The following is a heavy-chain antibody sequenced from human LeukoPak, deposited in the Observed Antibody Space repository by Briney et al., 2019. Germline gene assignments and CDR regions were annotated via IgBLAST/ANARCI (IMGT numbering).Heavy chain of an antibody. V-gene: IGHV4-61*02. CDR1: GGSISSGSYY. J-gene: IGHJ6*03. Sequence: SQTLSLTCTVSGGSISSGSYYWTWIRQPAGKGLEWIGRIYTSGSTNYNPSLKSRVTMSVDTSKNQFSLKLSSVTAADTAVYYCAREPPMTNRGGDYYYHYMDVWGKGTTVTISS. CDR2: IYTSGST. CDR3: AREPPMTNRGGDYYYHYMDV. D-gene: IGHD3-10*01.